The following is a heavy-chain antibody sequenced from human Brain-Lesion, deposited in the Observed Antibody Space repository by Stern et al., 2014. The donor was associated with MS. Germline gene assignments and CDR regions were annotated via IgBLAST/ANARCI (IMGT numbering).Heavy chain of an antibody. V-gene: IGHV4-4*02. D-gene: IGHD6-13*01. Sequence: QVQLQESGPGLVKPSGTLSLTCAVSGGSISSSNWWSWVRQSPGKGLEWIGESDHSGSTIYNPSLKSRVTGSVDKSKNPFSLNLRSVTAADTAVYFCARFPASRPHVFDSWGQGTLVTVSS. CDR2: SDHSGST. CDR3: ARFPASRPHVFDS. J-gene: IGHJ4*02. CDR1: GGSISSSNW.